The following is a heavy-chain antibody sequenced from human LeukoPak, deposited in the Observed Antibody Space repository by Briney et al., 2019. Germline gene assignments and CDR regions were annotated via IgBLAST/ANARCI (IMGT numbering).Heavy chain of an antibody. J-gene: IGHJ4*02. CDR2: ISGYST. V-gene: IGHV3-23*01. CDR1: GFTFSIYA. D-gene: IGHD2-2*01. Sequence: PGGSLRLSCATSGFTFSIYAMAWVRQAPGRGLEWVSGISGYSTFYADSVKGRFTISRDNSKSMVFLQMNSLRAEDTAVYYCAPDTSQYDYWGQGTLVTVSS. CDR3: APDTSQYDY.